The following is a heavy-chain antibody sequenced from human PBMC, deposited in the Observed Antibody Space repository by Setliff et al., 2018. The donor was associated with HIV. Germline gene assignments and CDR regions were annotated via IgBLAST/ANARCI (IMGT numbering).Heavy chain of an antibody. D-gene: IGHD6-6*01. CDR3: ARGGGGARRVIGS. CDR2: INEDGTEK. CDR1: GVSISNYY. V-gene: IGHV3-7*03. J-gene: IGHJ4*02. Sequence: ETLSLTCTVSGVSISNYYWSWIRQPPGKGLEWVANINEDGTEKYYVDSVRGRSTISRDNANNSLYLQMSSLRAEDTAVYYCARGGGGARRVIGSWGQGALVTVSS.